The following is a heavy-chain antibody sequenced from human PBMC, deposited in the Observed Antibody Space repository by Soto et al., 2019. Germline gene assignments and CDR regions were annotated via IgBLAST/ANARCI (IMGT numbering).Heavy chain of an antibody. J-gene: IGHJ4*02. CDR2: ISSGGST. CDR1: GFSVSNLY. Sequence: EVQLVESGGGLVQPGGSLRLSCAASGFSVSNLYMTWVRQAPGKGLEWVSVISSGGSTYYADSVKGRFTISRDNSKNTLYLEIKSAGAGDPAGDSGPRDPLGGAYDFCQGGQGTLVTVSS. V-gene: IGHV3-66*01. D-gene: IGHD3-3*01. CDR3: PRDPLGGAYDFCQ.